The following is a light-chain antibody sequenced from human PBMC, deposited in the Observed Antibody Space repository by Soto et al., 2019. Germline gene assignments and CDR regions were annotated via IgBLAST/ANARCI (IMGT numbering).Light chain of an antibody. CDR2: EVS. Sequence: QSVLTQPPSASGSPGQSVTVSCTGTRSDVGVYNYVSWYRQHPGKAPKLLIYEVSKRPSGVPDRFSGSKSSNTASLTVSGLQAEDEADYYCSSYAGSNNFVFGTGTKVTVL. CDR3: SSYAGSNNFV. V-gene: IGLV2-8*01. CDR1: RSDVGVYNY. J-gene: IGLJ1*01.